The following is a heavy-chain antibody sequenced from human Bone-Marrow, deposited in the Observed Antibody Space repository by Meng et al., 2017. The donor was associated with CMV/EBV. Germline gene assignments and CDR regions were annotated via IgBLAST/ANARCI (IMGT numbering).Heavy chain of an antibody. Sequence: YTFPSYDINWVRQATGQGLEWMGWMNPNSGNTGYAQKFQGRVTMTRNTSISTAYMELSSLRSEDTAVYYCARGGITMVRGVIYWFDPWGQGTLVTVSS. D-gene: IGHD3-10*01. CDR3: ARGGITMVRGVIYWFDP. J-gene: IGHJ5*02. V-gene: IGHV1-8*01. CDR2: MNPNSGNT. CDR1: YTFPSYD.